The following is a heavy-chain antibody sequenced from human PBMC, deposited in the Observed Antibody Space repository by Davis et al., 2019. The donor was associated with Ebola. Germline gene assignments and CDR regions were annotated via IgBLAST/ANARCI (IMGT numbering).Heavy chain of an antibody. CDR1: GHGFTFSAYG. CDR3: AREGSGTEVYYYYYYMDV. V-gene: IGHV3-64*01. CDR2: ISSNGGST. Sequence: GGSLRLSCAASGHGFTFSAYGMHWVRQAPGKGLEYVSAISSNGGSTYYANSVKGRFTISRDNSKSTLYLQMGSLRAEDMAVYYCAREGSGTEVYYYYYYMDVWGKGTTVTVSS. D-gene: IGHD1-1*01. J-gene: IGHJ6*03.